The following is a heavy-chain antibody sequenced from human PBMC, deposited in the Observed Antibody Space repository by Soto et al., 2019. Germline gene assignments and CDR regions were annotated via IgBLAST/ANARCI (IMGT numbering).Heavy chain of an antibody. CDR3: ARGRVVVPAAVMFNCLDP. Sequence: SETLSLTCIVSGGSISEKYWNWVRQPPGKGLEWIGLIFANGHTDYNPSLKSRVTMSVDASKNQLSLRLTSMTAADTAVYYCARGRVVVPAAVMFNCLDPWGQGALVTAPQ. D-gene: IGHD2-2*01. J-gene: IGHJ5*02. CDR1: GGSISEKY. V-gene: IGHV4-4*07. CDR2: IFANGHT.